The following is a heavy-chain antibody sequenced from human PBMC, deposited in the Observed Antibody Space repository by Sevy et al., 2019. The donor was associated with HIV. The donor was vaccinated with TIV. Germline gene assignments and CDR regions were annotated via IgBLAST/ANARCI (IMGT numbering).Heavy chain of an antibody. CDR2: FDPEDGET. Sequence: ASVKVSCKVSGYTLTELSMHWVRQAPGKGFEWMGGFDPEDGETIYAQKFQGRVTMTEDTSTDTAYMELSSLRSEDTAVYYCATRSHTSGWYPPPGGDAFDIWGQGTMVTVSS. D-gene: IGHD6-19*01. CDR3: ATRSHTSGWYPPPGGDAFDI. V-gene: IGHV1-24*01. J-gene: IGHJ3*02. CDR1: GYTLTELS.